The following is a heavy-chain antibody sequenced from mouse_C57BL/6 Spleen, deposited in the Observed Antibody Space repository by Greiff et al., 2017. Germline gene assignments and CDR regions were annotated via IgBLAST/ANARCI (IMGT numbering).Heavy chain of an antibody. CDR3: ASGTVVATRAMDY. Sequence: VQLQQSGAELAKPGASVKLSCKASGYTFTSYWMHWVKQRPGQGLEWIGYINPSSGYTKYNQKFKDKATLTADKSSSTAYMQLSSLTYEDSAVYYCASGTVVATRAMDYWGQGTSVTVSS. V-gene: IGHV1-7*01. J-gene: IGHJ4*01. D-gene: IGHD1-1*01. CDR1: GYTFTSYW. CDR2: INPSSGYT.